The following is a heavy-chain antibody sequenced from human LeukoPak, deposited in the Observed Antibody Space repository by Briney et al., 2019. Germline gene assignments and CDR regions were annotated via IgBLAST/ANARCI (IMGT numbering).Heavy chain of an antibody. Sequence: GGSLRLSCAASGFTFSSYSMNWVRQAPGKGLEWVSYISSSSSTIYYADSVKGRFTISRDNAKNSLYLQMNSLRAEDTAVYYCARATAAAGIDYWGQGTQVTVSS. CDR3: ARATAAAGIDY. CDR2: ISSSSSTI. CDR1: GFTFSSYS. J-gene: IGHJ4*02. V-gene: IGHV3-48*04. D-gene: IGHD6-13*01.